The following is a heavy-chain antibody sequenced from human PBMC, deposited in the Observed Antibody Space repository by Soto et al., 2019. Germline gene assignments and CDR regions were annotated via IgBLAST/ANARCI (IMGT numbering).Heavy chain of an antibody. V-gene: IGHV4-59*08. J-gene: IGHJ4*02. Sequence: SETLSLTCTVAGGSIITDYGSWIRQSPGKGLEWIGFIYYGGSTNYNPSLKSRVTISVDTPKDQFSLKLSSVTAADTAVYYCAKNWNWGSLVHWGQGTLVTVSS. CDR3: AKNWNWGSLVH. D-gene: IGHD7-27*01. CDR2: IYYGGST. CDR1: GGSIITDY.